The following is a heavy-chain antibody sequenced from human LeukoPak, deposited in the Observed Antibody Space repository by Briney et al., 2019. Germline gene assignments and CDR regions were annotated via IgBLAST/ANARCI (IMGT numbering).Heavy chain of an antibody. CDR2: IVSNGVNT. Sequence: GGSLRLSCAASGITFSSHAMHWIRQTPGKGLEYVSAIVSNGVNTYYADSVRGRFTISRDNSKNTLYLEMGSLSPEDTAVYYCAWGGYYAATDLWGQGALVTVSS. J-gene: IGHJ5*02. D-gene: IGHD3-3*01. CDR1: GITFSSHA. V-gene: IGHV3-64*02. CDR3: AWGGYYAATDL.